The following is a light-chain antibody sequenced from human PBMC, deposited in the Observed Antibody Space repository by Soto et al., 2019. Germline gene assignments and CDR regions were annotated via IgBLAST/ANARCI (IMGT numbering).Light chain of an antibody. V-gene: IGKV1-5*03. Sequence: DIQMTQSPSTLAASVGDRVTITCRASQSISSWLAWYQQKPGKAPKLLLYKASSLESGVPSSFSGSGSGTEYPFTSSSLQRDDFATSYRQQYNSYLSTFGPGTKVDIK. CDR3: QQYNSYLST. CDR1: QSISSW. J-gene: IGKJ3*01. CDR2: KAS.